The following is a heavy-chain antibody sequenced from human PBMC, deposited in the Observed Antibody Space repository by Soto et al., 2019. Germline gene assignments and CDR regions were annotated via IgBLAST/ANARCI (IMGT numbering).Heavy chain of an antibody. CDR2: ISSRDRAM. V-gene: IGHV3-11*01. Sequence: GGSLILSYAAPGCTFIDYYMSWIRQAPGRGLEWIAYISSRDRAMYADSVQGRFTISRDNANSSLFLQMNSLRADDTAVYYCAREMATSGWFQNYYYLGMDVWGQGTTVTAP. J-gene: IGHJ6*02. CDR3: AREMATSGWFQNYYYLGMDV. D-gene: IGHD6-19*01. CDR1: GCTFIDYY.